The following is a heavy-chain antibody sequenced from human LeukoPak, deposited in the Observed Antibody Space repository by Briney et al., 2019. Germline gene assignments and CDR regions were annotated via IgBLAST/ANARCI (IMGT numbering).Heavy chain of an antibody. D-gene: IGHD3-3*01. Sequence: ASVTVSCKASGYTFTSYDINWVRQATGQGLEWMGWMNLNSGNTGYAQKFQGRVTMTRNTSISTAYMELSSLRSEDTAVYYCARLPRRITIFGVVKGSYYYMDVWGKGTTVTVSS. V-gene: IGHV1-8*01. J-gene: IGHJ6*03. CDR3: ARLPRRITIFGVVKGSYYYMDV. CDR2: MNLNSGNT. CDR1: GYTFTSYD.